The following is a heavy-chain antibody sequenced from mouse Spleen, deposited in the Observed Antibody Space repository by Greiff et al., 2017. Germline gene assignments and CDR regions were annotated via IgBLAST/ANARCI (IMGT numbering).Heavy chain of an antibody. J-gene: IGHJ4*01. V-gene: IGHV5-16*01. D-gene: IGHD2-12*01. Sequence: EVQRVESEGGLVQPGSSMKLSCTASGFTFSDYYMAWVRQVPEKGLEWVANINYDGSSTYYLDSLKSRFIISRDNAKNILYLQMSSLKSEDTATYYCAREGSYYSYPLTMDYWGQGTSVTVSS. CDR1: GFTFSDYY. CDR3: AREGSYYSYPLTMDY. CDR2: INYDGSST.